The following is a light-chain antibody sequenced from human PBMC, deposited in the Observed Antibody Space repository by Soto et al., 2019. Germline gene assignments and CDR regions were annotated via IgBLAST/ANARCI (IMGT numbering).Light chain of an antibody. CDR1: SSDVGGYNY. CDR2: DVS. Sequence: QSILTQPASVSGSPGQSITFSCTGTSSDVGGYNYVSWYQQHPGKAPKLMIYDVSNRPSGVSNRFSGSKSGNTASLTISGLQPEDEADYSCSSHTGGSPGVFGSGTKVTVL. CDR3: SSHTGGSPGV. V-gene: IGLV2-14*01. J-gene: IGLJ1*01.